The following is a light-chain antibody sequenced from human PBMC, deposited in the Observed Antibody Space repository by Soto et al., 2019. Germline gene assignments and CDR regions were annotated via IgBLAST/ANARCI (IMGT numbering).Light chain of an antibody. Sequence: EIVLTQSPGTLSLSPGERATLSCRASQSVSSSYLAWYQPKPGQAPRLLIYGASSRATDIPDRFSGSGSGTDFTLTISRLEPEDFAVYYCQQYGSSPLTFGGGTKVEIK. CDR2: GAS. CDR1: QSVSSSY. CDR3: QQYGSSPLT. J-gene: IGKJ4*01. V-gene: IGKV3-20*01.